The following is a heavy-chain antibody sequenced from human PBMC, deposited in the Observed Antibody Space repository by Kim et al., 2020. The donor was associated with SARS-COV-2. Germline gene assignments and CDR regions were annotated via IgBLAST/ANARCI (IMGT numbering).Heavy chain of an antibody. CDR3: VEDLVGSEVWGYGMDV. CDR1: GFNVHGYN. V-gene: IGHV3-43*01. Sequence: GGSLRLSCAASGFNVHGYNFHWIRQAPGKGLEWVSIICRDGGRSYDADSEKGLFTVSSDNTSTSHFLQMSRLSSAASALYYWVEDLVGSEVWGYGMDVWG. D-gene: IGHD3-16*01. J-gene: IGHJ6*01. CDR2: ICRDGGRS.